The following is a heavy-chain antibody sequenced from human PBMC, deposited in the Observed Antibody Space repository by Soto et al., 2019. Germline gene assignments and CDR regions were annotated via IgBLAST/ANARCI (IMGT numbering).Heavy chain of an antibody. V-gene: IGHV3-53*01. CDR2: IYSGHTT. Sequence: GGSLRLSCVASGFIVSSNQMSWVRQAPGKGLEWVSVIYSGHTTYYADSVEGRFTISRDDSKNTLYLQMNSLRVEDTAVYYCVRGPSDHKLRLVEWPYGDYWGQGXLVTVSS. CDR3: VRGPSDHKLRLVEWPYGDY. D-gene: IGHD3-3*01. J-gene: IGHJ4*02. CDR1: GFIVSSNQ.